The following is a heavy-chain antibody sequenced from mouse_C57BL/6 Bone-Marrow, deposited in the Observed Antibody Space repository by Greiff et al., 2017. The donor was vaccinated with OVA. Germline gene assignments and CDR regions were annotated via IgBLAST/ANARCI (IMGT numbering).Heavy chain of an antibody. CDR2: ISSGGSYT. J-gene: IGHJ3*01. CDR1: GFTFSSYG. CDR3: ARHGYGSIPFAY. D-gene: IGHD1-1*01. Sequence: EVQRVESGGDLVKPGGSLKLSCAASGFTFSSYGMSWVRQTPDKRLEWVATISSGGSYTYYPASVKGRFTISRDNAKNTLYLQMSSLKSEDTAMYYCARHGYGSIPFAYWGQGTLVTVSA. V-gene: IGHV5-6*01.